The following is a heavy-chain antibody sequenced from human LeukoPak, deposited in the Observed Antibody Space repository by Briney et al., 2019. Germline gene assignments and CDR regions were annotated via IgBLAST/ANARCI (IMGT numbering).Heavy chain of an antibody. J-gene: IGHJ4*02. CDR2: INTDGTDT. Sequence: GGSLRLSCAASGLTFSKYWMLWVRQAPGKGLESVSRINTDGTDTTYTDCVKGRFTVSRDNADNTMFLQMNSVRDEDTAVYYCATKQWLAPPPDSWGQGTPVTVSS. CDR1: GLTFSKYW. CDR3: ATKQWLAPPPDS. V-gene: IGHV3-74*01. D-gene: IGHD6-19*01.